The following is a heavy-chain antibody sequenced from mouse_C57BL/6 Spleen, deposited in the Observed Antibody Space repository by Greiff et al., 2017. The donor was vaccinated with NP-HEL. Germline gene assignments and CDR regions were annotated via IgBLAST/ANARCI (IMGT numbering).Heavy chain of an antibody. J-gene: IGHJ2*01. V-gene: IGHV8-12*01. CDR1: GFSLSTSGMG. Sequence: VTLKESGPGILQSSQTLSLTCSFSGFSLSTSGMGVSWIRQPSGKGLEWLAHIYWDDDKRYNPSLKSRLTISKDTSRNQVFLKITSVDTADTATYYCARRKVVANGSYFDYWGQGTTLTVSS. CDR3: ARRKVVANGSYFDY. D-gene: IGHD1-1*01. CDR2: IYWDDDK.